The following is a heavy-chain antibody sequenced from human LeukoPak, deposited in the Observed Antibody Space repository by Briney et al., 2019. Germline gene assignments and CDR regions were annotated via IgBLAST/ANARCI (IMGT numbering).Heavy chain of an antibody. CDR1: GGSISSYY. J-gene: IGHJ4*02. V-gene: IGHV4-59*08. CDR3: ARHTDIAPLGSLKY. Sequence: SETLSLTCTVSGGSISSYYWSCIRHTPGKGLECIGDIYYSGSTNYNPSLKSRVTISVDTSKNQFSLKLSAVTAADTAVYYCARHTDIAPLGSLKYWGQGTLVTVSS. D-gene: IGHD6-13*01. CDR2: IYYSGST.